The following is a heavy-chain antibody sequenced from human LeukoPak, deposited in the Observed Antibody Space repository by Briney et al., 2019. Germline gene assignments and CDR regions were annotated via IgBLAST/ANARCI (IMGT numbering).Heavy chain of an antibody. D-gene: IGHD6-6*01. CDR2: IRYDGSNK. CDR1: GFTFSSYG. V-gene: IGHV3-30*02. Sequence: PGGSLRLSCAASGFTFSSYGMHWVRQAPGKGLEWVAFIRYDGSNKYYADSVKGRFAISRDNSKNTPYLQMNSLRAEDTAVYYCAKDLWDSSSSEYWGQGTLVTVSS. J-gene: IGHJ4*02. CDR3: AKDLWDSSSSEY.